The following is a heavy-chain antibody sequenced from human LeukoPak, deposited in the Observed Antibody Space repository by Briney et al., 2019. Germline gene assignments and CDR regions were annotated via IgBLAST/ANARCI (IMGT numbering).Heavy chain of an antibody. CDR3: ARGGTHFDY. J-gene: IGHJ4*02. CDR2: INPNGGGT. D-gene: IGHD1-1*01. CDR1: GITFTSYH. V-gene: IGHV1-2*02. Sequence: ASVKVSCKASGITFTSYHMHWVRQAPGQGLEWMGWINPNGGGTNYAQKFQDTVTMTTDTSISTAYMELSGLRSDDTAVYYCARGGTHFDYWGQGTLVTVSS.